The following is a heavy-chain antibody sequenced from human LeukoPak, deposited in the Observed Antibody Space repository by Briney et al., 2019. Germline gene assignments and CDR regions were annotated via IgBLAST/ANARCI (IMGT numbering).Heavy chain of an antibody. CDR2: ISYDGSNK. CDR1: GFTFSSYA. CDR3: ARDQILEWLLAYYYYYYGMDV. Sequence: GGSLRLSCAASGFTFSSYAMHWVRQAPGKGLEWVAVISYDGSNKYYADSVKGRFTISRDNAKNSLYLQMNSLRAEDTAVYYCARDQILEWLLAYYYYYYGMDVWGQGTTVTVSS. J-gene: IGHJ6*02. V-gene: IGHV3-30-3*01. D-gene: IGHD3-3*01.